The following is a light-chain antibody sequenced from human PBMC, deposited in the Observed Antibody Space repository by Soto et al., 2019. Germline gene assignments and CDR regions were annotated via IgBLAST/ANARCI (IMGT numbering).Light chain of an antibody. CDR1: SSDVGGYDF. J-gene: IGLJ2*01. CDR3: SSYTSTSTLIV. CDR2: EVN. V-gene: IGLV2-14*01. Sequence: QSALSQAASVSGSPGQSITISCTGTSSDVGGYDFVSWYQQHPGKAPKLIICEVNNRPSGVSNRFSGSKSGNTASLTISGLQTEDEADYYCSSYTSTSTLIVFGGGTKLTVL.